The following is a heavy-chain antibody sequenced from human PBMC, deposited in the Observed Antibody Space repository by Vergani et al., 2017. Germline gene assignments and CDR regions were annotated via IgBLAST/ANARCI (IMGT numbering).Heavy chain of an antibody. J-gene: IGHJ6*02. CDR1: GGTFSSYA. V-gene: IGHV1-69*01. CDR2: IIPIFGTA. CDR3: ARDLPPPWIVGRWYGMDV. Sequence: QVQLVQSGAEVKKPGSSVKVSCKASGGTFSSYAISWVRQAPGQGLEWMGGIIPIFGTANYAQKFQGRVTITADESTSTAYMELSSLRSEDTAVYYCARDLPPPWIVGRWYGMDVWGQGTTVTVSS. D-gene: IGHD1-26*01.